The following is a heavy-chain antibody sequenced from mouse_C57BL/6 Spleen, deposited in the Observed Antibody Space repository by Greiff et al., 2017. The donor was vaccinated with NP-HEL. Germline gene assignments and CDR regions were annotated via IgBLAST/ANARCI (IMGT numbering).Heavy chain of an antibody. J-gene: IGHJ3*01. CDR1: GYAFSSYW. CDR2: IYPGDGDT. Sequence: QVQLKESGAELVKPGASVKISCKASGYAFSSYWMNWVKQRPGKGLEWIGQIYPGDGDTNYNGKFKGKATLTADKSSSTAYMQLSSLTSEDSAVYFCARRGPMGFAYWGQGTLVTVSA. CDR3: ARRGPMGFAY. V-gene: IGHV1-80*01.